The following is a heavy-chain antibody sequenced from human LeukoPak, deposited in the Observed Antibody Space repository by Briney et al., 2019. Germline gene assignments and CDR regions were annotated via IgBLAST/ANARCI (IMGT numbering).Heavy chain of an antibody. D-gene: IGHD2-21*02. CDR2: IWAAGNDD. CDR3: AKHKENYGDSCLDDY. J-gene: IGHJ4*02. V-gene: IGHV3-30*02. CDR1: GFSFSLYG. Sequence: GGSLRLSCGASGFSFSLYGMHWVRQAPGKGLEWVAFIWAAGNDDFYADSVKGRFTISRDNSKNTLYLQMNSLRAEDTAVYYCAKHKENYGDSCLDDYWGQGTLVTVSS.